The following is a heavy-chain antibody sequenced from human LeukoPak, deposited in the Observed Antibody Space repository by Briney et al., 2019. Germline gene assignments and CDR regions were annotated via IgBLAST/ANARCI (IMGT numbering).Heavy chain of an antibody. CDR1: GFTFSSYD. D-gene: IGHD1-26*01. V-gene: IGHV3-13*01. CDR2: IGTVGDT. CDR3: ARVRSGSLGYGMDV. J-gene: IGHJ6*02. Sequence: GGSLRLSCAASGFTFSSYDMHWVRQVTGKGLEWVSDIGTVGDTYYAGSVKGRFTIPRENAKNSLYLQMNSLRAGDTAVYYCARVRSGSLGYGMDVWGQGTTVTVSS.